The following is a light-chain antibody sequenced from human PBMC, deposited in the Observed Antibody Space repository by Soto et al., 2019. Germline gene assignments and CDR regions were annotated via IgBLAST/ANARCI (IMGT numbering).Light chain of an antibody. V-gene: IGLV2-23*02. CDR1: SSGVGTYNL. Sequence: QPVLTQPASVSGSPGQSITISCTETSSGVGTYNLVSWFQQHPDKAPKLLISEDTQRPSGVSNRFSGSRSGNAASLTISGLQAEDEADYYCCSYVGSSTFVIFGGGTHLTVL. CDR3: CSYVGSSTFVI. J-gene: IGLJ2*01. CDR2: EDT.